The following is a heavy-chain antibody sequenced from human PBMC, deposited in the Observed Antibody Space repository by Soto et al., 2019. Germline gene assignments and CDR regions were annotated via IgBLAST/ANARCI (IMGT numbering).Heavy chain of an antibody. CDR1: GYTFTSYD. J-gene: IGHJ4*02. Sequence: VSCKASGYTFTSYDINWVRQAPGQGLEWMGWISPNSGNTKYAQKLQGRVTMTTDTSTSTAYMELRSLRSDDTAVYYCARESTSSCHDYWGQGTLVTVSS. CDR3: ARESTSSCHDY. V-gene: IGHV1-18*01. CDR2: ISPNSGNT. D-gene: IGHD6-13*01.